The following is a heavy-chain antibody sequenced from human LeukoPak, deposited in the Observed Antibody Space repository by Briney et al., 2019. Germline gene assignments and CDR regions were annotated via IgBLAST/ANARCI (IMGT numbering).Heavy chain of an antibody. CDR3: VRDYKGYSGYDGFDY. CDR1: GYTFSNYG. D-gene: IGHD5-12*01. V-gene: IGHV1-18*01. CDR2: ISAYNGNT. J-gene: IGHJ4*02. Sequence: GASVKVSCKASGYTFSNYGISWVRQAPGQGLEWMGWISAYNGNTNYAQKLQGRVTMTTDTSTRTAYMELRSLRSDDTAVYYCVRDYKGYSGYDGFDYWGQGTLVTVFS.